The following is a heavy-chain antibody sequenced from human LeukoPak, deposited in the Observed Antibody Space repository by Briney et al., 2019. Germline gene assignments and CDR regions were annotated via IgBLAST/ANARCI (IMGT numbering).Heavy chain of an antibody. CDR3: ARGLRTWVEVPVFEPWFDP. V-gene: IGHV5-51*01. J-gene: IGHJ5*02. CDR1: GYSFTSYW. D-gene: IGHD2-2*01. CDR2: IYPGDSDT. Sequence: GESLKISCKGSGYSFTSYWIGWVRQMPGKGLEWMGIIYPGDSDTRYSPSFQGQVTISADKSISTAYLQWSSLKASDTAMYYCARGLRTWVEVPVFEPWFDPWGQGTLVTVSS.